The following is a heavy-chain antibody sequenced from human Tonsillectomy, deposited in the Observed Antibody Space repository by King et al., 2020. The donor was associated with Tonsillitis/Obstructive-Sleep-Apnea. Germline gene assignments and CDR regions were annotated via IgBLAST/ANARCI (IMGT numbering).Heavy chain of an antibody. Sequence: QLVQSGAEVKKPGASVKVSCKASGYTFTSYAMHWVRQAPGQRLEWMGWINAGNGNTKYSHKFQGRVTITRYKSASTAYMELSSLRSEDTAVYYCARSGGLELRGYYFDYWGQGTLVTVSS. J-gene: IGHJ4*02. CDR1: GYTFTSYA. D-gene: IGHD1-7*01. CDR3: ARSGGLELRGYYFDY. CDR2: INAGNGNT. V-gene: IGHV1-3*01.